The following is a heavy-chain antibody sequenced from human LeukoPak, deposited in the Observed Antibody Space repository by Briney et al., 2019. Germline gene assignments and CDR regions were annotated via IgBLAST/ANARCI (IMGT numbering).Heavy chain of an antibody. CDR1: GSSISDYY. Sequence: SETLSLTCTVSGSSISDYYWSWIRQPPGKGLEWIGYIYYSGNTNHNPSLKSRVTISVDTSKNQFSLKLSSVTAADTAVYYCATSPKYYYYYMDVWGKGTTVTVSS. V-gene: IGHV4-59*01. CDR2: IYYSGNT. J-gene: IGHJ6*03. CDR3: ATSPKYYYYYMDV.